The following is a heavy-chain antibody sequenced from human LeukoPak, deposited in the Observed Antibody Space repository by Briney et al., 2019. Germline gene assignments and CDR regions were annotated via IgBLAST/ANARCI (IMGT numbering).Heavy chain of an antibody. CDR1: GFTVSSNY. CDR2: IYSGGTT. J-gene: IGHJ4*02. Sequence: PGGSLRLSCAASGFTVSSNYMSWVRQAPGKGLEWVSLIYSGGTTFYADSVKGRFTISRDNSKNTLYLQINGLRAEDTAVYLCARGYNWYYFDYWGQGTLVTVSS. D-gene: IGHD1-1*01. CDR3: ARGYNWYYFDY. V-gene: IGHV3-66*01.